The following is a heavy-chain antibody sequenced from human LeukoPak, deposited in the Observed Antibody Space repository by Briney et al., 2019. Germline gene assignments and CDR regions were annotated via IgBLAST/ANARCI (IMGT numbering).Heavy chain of an antibody. D-gene: IGHD3-22*01. Sequence: SETLSLTCAVYGGSFSGYYWSWIRQPPGKGLEWIGEINHSGSTNYNPSLKSRVTISVDTSKNQFSLKLSSVTAADTAVYYCARGLPNNYNGSGNSYPNWGKGTLSPSPQ. CDR3: ARGLPNNYNGSGNSYPN. V-gene: IGHV4-34*01. CDR2: INHSGST. J-gene: IGHJ4*02. CDR1: GGSFSGYY.